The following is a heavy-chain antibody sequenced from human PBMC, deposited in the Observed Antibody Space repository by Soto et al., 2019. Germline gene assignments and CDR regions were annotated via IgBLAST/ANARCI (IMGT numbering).Heavy chain of an antibody. CDR1: GYTFTGYY. J-gene: IGHJ4*02. D-gene: IGHD2-21*02. CDR3: ATARLAVAYCGGDCYSPLDY. Sequence: ASVKVSCKASGYTFTGYYMHWVRQAPGQGLEWMGWINPNSGGTNYAQKFQGWVTMTRDTSISTAYMELSRLRSDDTAVYYCATARLAVAYCGGDCYSPLDYWGQGTLVTVSS. CDR2: INPNSGGT. V-gene: IGHV1-2*04.